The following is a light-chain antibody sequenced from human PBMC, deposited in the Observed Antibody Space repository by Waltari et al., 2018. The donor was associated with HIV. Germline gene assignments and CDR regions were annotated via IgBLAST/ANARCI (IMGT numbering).Light chain of an antibody. J-gene: IGKJ3*01. Sequence: DIVMTQSPDSLAVSLGARATIKCKSSQSVLYSGNNKNQLAWYQQKPGQPPKLLIYWASTRDSGVPDRFSGSGSGTDFTLTITSLQAEDVAVYYCQQAYSIPFTFGPGTRVDFK. CDR1: QSVLYSGNNKNQ. V-gene: IGKV4-1*01. CDR2: WAS. CDR3: QQAYSIPFT.